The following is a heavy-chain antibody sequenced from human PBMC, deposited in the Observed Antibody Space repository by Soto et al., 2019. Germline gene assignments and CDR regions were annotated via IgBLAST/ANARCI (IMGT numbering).Heavy chain of an antibody. CDR1: GGSISIYY. J-gene: IGHJ4*02. Sequence: SETLSLTCTFSGGSISIYYWSWIRQPAGKGLEWIGRIYTSGSTNYNPSLKSRVTMSVDTSKNQFSLKLSSVTAADTAVYYCARLRYFDWYLDYWGQGTMVTVSS. CDR2: IYTSGST. V-gene: IGHV4-4*07. D-gene: IGHD3-9*01. CDR3: ARLRYFDWYLDY.